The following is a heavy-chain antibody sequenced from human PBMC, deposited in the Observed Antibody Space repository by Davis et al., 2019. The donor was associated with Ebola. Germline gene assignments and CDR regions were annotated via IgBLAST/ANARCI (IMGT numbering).Heavy chain of an antibody. V-gene: IGHV3-33*08. D-gene: IGHD2-15*01. J-gene: IGHJ6*02. Sequence: GESLKISCAASGFTFSSYGMHWVRQAPGKGLEWVAVIWYDGSNKYYADSVKGRFTISRDNSKNTLYLQMNSLRAEETAVYYCARGLGYCSGGSCYYDYYYYGMDVWGQGTTVTVSS. CDR2: IWYDGSNK. CDR3: ARGLGYCSGGSCYYDYYYYGMDV. CDR1: GFTFSSYG.